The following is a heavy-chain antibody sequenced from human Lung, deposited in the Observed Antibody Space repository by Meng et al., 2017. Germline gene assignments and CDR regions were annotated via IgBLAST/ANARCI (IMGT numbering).Heavy chain of an antibody. J-gene: IGHJ4*02. Sequence: HVQLKPWGAGLLEPSETLSLTCAVYGGSFSGYYWSWIRQPPGKGLEWIGEIIDSGSTNYNPSLKSRVTISVDTSKNQFSLRVTSVTAADRAVYYCVRRTYSSGWYFDYWGQGTLVTVSS. CDR3: VRRTYSSGWYFDY. CDR2: IIDSGST. V-gene: IGHV4-34*02. CDR1: GGSFSGYY. D-gene: IGHD6-19*01.